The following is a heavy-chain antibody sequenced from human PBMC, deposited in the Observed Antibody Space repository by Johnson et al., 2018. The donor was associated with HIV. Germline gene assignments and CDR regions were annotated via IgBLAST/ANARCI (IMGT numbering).Heavy chain of an antibody. V-gene: IGHV3-7*03. D-gene: IGHD6-19*01. CDR2: IKQDGSEK. Sequence: EVQLVESGGGLVQPGGSLRLSCAASRFTFSRYWMSWVRQAPGKGLEWVANIKQDGSEKHYVDSVKGRFTISRANAKNSLYLQMDSLRAEDTAVYYCARDRDGQQWRSAFDIWGQGTMVTVSS. J-gene: IGHJ3*02. CDR1: RFTFSRYW. CDR3: ARDRDGQQWRSAFDI.